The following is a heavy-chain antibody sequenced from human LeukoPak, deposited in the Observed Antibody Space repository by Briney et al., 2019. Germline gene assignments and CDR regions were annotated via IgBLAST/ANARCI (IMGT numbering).Heavy chain of an antibody. J-gene: IGHJ3*02. CDR3: AKNRRYYDILTGSPVGAFDI. V-gene: IGHV3-23*01. CDR2: ISGSGGST. CDR1: GFTFSSYA. Sequence: GGSLRLSCAASGFTFSSYAMSWVRQAPGKGLEWVSAISGSGGSTYYADSVKGRFTISRDNSKDTLYLQMNSLRAEDTAVYYCAKNRRYYDILTGSPVGAFDIWGQGTMVTVSS. D-gene: IGHD3-9*01.